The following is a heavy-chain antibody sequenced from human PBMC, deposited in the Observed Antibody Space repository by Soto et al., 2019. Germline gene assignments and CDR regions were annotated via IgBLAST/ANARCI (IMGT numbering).Heavy chain of an antibody. CDR1: GYSFTSYW. D-gene: IGHD6-13*01. Sequence: GESLKISCKGSGYSFTSYWIGRVRQMPGKGLEWMGIIYPGDSDTRYSPSFQGQVTISADKSISTAYLQWSSLKASDTAMYYCARHQYSSSWTPYGMDVWGQGTTVTVS. CDR3: ARHQYSSSWTPYGMDV. J-gene: IGHJ6*02. V-gene: IGHV5-51*01. CDR2: IYPGDSDT.